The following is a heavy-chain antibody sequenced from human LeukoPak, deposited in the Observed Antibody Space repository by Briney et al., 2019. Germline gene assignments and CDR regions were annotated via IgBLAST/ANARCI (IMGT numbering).Heavy chain of an antibody. CDR3: AREGFYDILTEDFSFGSDYYYYMDV. CDR1: GFTFSSYG. CDR2: SVISVGGSTT. Sequence: GGSLRLSCAASGFTFSSYGMSWVRQAPGKGLEWVSASVISVGGSTTYYADSVRGRFTISRDNSKNTLYLQMNSLRAEDTAFYYCAREGFYDILTEDFSFGSDYYYYMDVWGKGTTVTVSS. D-gene: IGHD3-9*01. J-gene: IGHJ6*03. V-gene: IGHV3-23*01.